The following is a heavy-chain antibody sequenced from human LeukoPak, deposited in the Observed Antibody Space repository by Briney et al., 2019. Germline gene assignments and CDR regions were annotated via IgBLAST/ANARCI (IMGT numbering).Heavy chain of an antibody. Sequence: GGSLRLSCAASGFTFDFYGMSWLRQAPDKGLEWVATMSSDGIGRHYADSVKGRFTISRDNSKSTLYLQMSSLRIEDTALYYCANGVSGDSMGYCGQGTLVTVSS. CDR2: MSSDGIGR. V-gene: IGHV3-30*18. CDR3: ANGVSGDSMGY. J-gene: IGHJ4*02. CDR1: GFTFDFYG. D-gene: IGHD2-21*02.